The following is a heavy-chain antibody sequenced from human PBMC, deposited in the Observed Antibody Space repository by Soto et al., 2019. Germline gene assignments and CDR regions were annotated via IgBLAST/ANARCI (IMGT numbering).Heavy chain of an antibody. J-gene: IGHJ6*02. V-gene: IGHV4-30-4*01. Sequence: SETLSLTCTVSGGSISSGDYYWSWIRQPPGKGLEWIGYIYYSGSTYYNPSLKSRVTISVDTSKNQFSLKLSSVTAADTAVYYCARGNTRMNYYYCGMDVWGQGDTVTVS. CDR1: GGSISSGDYY. CDR3: ARGNTRMNYYYCGMDV. D-gene: IGHD2-2*01. CDR2: IYYSGST.